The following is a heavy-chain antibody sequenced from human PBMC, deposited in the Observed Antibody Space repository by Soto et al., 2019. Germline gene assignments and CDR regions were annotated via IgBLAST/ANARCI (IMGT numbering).Heavy chain of an antibody. Sequence: QPGGSLRLSCAASGFTFSSYAMSWVRQAPGKGLEWVSAISGSGGSTYYADSVKGRFTISRDNSKNTLYLQMNSLRAEDTAVYYCAKRLRFLEWLLPSDYYYGMDVWGQGTTVTVSS. J-gene: IGHJ6*02. CDR1: GFTFSSYA. V-gene: IGHV3-23*01. CDR3: AKRLRFLEWLLPSDYYYGMDV. D-gene: IGHD3-3*01. CDR2: ISGSGGST.